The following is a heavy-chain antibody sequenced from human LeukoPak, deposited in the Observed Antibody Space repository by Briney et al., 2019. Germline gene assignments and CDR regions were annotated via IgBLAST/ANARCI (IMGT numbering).Heavy chain of an antibody. CDR3: VREKMAAAGGGA. CDR1: GYIFSDYE. V-gene: IGHV1-2*02. Sequence: ASVKVSCKASGYIFSDYEMHWVRQVPGRGREWMGWIHPYSGGTNYAQKFHGRLSMTRDMSISTAYMELNTLTSGDTAVYFCVREKMAAAGGGAWGQGTLVTVSS. J-gene: IGHJ5*02. D-gene: IGHD5-24*01. CDR2: IHPYSGGT.